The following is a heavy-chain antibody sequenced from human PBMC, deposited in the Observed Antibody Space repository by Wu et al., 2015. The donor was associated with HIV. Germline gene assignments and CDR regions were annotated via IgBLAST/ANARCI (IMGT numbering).Heavy chain of an antibody. J-gene: IGHJ4*02. Sequence: QVQLVQSGAEVKKPGASVRVSCKTSGYTFIDHFLHWVRQAPGQGLEWMGWVNPGSGGTNYAQKFQGRVTMTRDTSISTVYMELSRLRYDDTAMYYCARVGTLLRGVSFLVYWGQGTLVTVSS. D-gene: IGHD3-10*01. V-gene: IGHV1-2*02. CDR2: VNPGSGGT. CDR1: GYTFIDHF. CDR3: ARVGTLLRGVSFLVY.